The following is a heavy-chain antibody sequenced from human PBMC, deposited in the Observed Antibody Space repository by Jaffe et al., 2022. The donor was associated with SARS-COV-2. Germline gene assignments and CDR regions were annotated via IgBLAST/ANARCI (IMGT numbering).Heavy chain of an antibody. V-gene: IGHV4-59*01. CDR2: IYYSGST. Sequence: QVQLQESGPGLVKPSETLSLTCTVSGGSISSYYWSWIRQPPGKGLEWIGYIYYSGSTNYNPSLKSRVTISVDTSKNQFSLKLSSVTAADTAVYYCARVNSSSWYEYHYYYGMDVWGQGTTVTVSS. CDR1: GGSISSYY. D-gene: IGHD6-13*01. CDR3: ARVNSSSWYEYHYYYGMDV. J-gene: IGHJ6*02.